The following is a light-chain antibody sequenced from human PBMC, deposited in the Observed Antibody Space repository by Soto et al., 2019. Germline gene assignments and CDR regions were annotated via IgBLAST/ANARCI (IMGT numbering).Light chain of an antibody. Sequence: EIVLTQSPGTLSLSLGERATLSCRASQSITNNYLAWYQQKPGQAPRLLIYLASNRAAGIPDRFSGSGSGADFTLTINRLAPEDFAVYHCQPYGSAPWTFGQGTKVDIK. V-gene: IGKV3-20*01. CDR1: QSITNNY. CDR2: LAS. CDR3: QPYGSAPWT. J-gene: IGKJ1*01.